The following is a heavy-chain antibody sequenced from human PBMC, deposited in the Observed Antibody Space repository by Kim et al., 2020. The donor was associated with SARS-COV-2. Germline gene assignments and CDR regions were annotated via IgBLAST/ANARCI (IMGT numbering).Heavy chain of an antibody. CDR3: ARAYSSGWYADY. Sequence: NYNPSLKSRVTLSVDTSKTQFSLKRSSVTAADTAVYYCARAYSSGWYADYWGQGTLVTVSS. D-gene: IGHD6-19*01. J-gene: IGHJ4*02. V-gene: IGHV4-59*01.